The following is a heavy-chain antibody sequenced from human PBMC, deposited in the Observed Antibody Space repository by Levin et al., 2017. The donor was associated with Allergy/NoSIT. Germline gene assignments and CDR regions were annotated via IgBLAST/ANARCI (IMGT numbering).Heavy chain of an antibody. CDR1: GGSISSSSYY. CDR2: IYYSGST. Sequence: SETLSLTCTVSGGSISSSSYYWGWIRQPPGKGLEWIGSIYYSGSTYYNPSLKSRVTISVDTSKNQFSLKLSSVTAADTAVYYCAIISWGYWGQGTLVTVSS. V-gene: IGHV4-39*01. CDR3: AIISWGY. D-gene: IGHD3-16*01. J-gene: IGHJ4*02.